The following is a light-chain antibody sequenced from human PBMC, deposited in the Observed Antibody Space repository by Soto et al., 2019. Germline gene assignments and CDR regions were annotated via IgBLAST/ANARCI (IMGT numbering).Light chain of an antibody. J-gene: IGKJ2*01. V-gene: IGKV3-15*01. CDR2: GAS. CDR3: QHYSIWPYT. Sequence: EIVMTQSPATLSVSPGERATLSCRASQGISSNLAGYQQKPGQAPTLLIYGASTRATGIPARFSGSGSGTEFTLTISSLQYEDFAVYYCQHYSIWPYTFGQGTKLEIK. CDR1: QGISSN.